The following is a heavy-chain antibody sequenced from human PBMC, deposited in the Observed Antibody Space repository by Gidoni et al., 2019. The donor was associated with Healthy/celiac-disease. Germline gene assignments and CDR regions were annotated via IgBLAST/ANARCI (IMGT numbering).Heavy chain of an antibody. CDR3: AKDPSRFSSSGSSWNRDWFDP. V-gene: IGHV3-23*01. Sequence: EVQLLESGGGLVQRGGSLRLSCAASGLDFSRYAMSWVLQARGKGLEWVSAISGSGSSTYYADSVKGRFTISRDNSKNTLYLQMNSLRAEDTAVYYCAKDPSRFSSSGSSWNRDWFDPWGQGTLVTVSS. CDR1: GLDFSRYA. D-gene: IGHD6-13*01. J-gene: IGHJ5*02. CDR2: ISGSGSST.